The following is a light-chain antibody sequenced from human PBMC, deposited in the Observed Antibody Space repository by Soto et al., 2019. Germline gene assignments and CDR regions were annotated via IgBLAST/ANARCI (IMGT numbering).Light chain of an antibody. V-gene: IGKV1-39*01. CDR3: QQSYRTPPLIS. J-gene: IGKJ4*02. CDR1: ESISTY. Sequence: DLQMTQSPSSLSASVGDSVTITCRASESISTYVNWYQQKPGKAPKLLIFAASSLQSGVPSRFSGSGSGSVFTLTISSLQPADFATYYCQQSYRTPPLISFGGGTRVEIK. CDR2: AAS.